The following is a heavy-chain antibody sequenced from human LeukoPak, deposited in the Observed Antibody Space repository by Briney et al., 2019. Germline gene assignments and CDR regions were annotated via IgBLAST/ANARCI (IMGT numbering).Heavy chain of an antibody. D-gene: IGHD2-8*01. CDR2: IYSGGSM. CDR3: ARDDSLRCMVY. V-gene: IGHV3-21*01. Sequence: GGSLRLSCGASGFTFSDYSMNWVRQAPGKGLEWVSVIYSGGSMYYADSVKGRFTISRDNAKNSLYLQMNSLRAEDTAVYYCARDDSLRCMVYWGQGTLVTVSS. J-gene: IGHJ4*02. CDR1: GFTFSDYS.